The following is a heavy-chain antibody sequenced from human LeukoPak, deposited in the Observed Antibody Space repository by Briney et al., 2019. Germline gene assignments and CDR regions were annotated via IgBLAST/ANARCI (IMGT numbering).Heavy chain of an antibody. Sequence: XETLSLTCAVYGGSFSGYYWSWIRQPPGKGLEWIGEINHSGSTNYNPSLKSRVTISVDTSKNQFSLKLSSVTAADTAVYYCAKRTKYYSNYYYYGMDVWGQGTTVTVSS. CDR3: AKRTKYYSNYYYYGMDV. D-gene: IGHD4-11*01. CDR1: GGSFSGYY. V-gene: IGHV4-34*01. CDR2: INHSGST. J-gene: IGHJ6*02.